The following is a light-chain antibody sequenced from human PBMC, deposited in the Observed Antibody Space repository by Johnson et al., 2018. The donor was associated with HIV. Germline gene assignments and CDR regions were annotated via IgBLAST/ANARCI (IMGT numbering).Light chain of an antibody. Sequence: QSVLTQPPSVSAAPGQKVTISCSGSSSNIGNNYVSWYQQLPGTAPKLLIYDNNQRPSGVPDRFSGSKSGTSASLAISGLPAEDEADYYCGTWDSSLSVYVFGTGTKVTVL. CDR3: GTWDSSLSVYV. V-gene: IGLV1-51*01. CDR2: DNN. CDR1: SSNIGNNY. J-gene: IGLJ1*01.